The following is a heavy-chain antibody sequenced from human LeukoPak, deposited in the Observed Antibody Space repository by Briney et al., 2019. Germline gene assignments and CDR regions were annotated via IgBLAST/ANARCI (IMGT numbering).Heavy chain of an antibody. CDR3: ARDLRRDTSGKWGGSGFDP. D-gene: IGHD3-10*01. Sequence: GASVKVSCKASGYTFTSYGISWVRQAPGQGLEWMGWIITYNGNTNYAQRFQGRVTMTTDTSTSTAYMELRRLRSDDTAVYYCARDLRRDTSGKWGGSGFDPWGQGTLVTVSS. CDR1: GYTFTSYG. J-gene: IGHJ5*02. CDR2: IITYNGNT. V-gene: IGHV1-18*01.